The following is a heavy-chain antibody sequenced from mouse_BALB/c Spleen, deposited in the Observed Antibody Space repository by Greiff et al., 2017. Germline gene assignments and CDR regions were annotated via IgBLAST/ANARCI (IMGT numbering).Heavy chain of an antibody. V-gene: IGHV5-6-3*01. D-gene: IGHD1-1*01. J-gene: IGHJ1*01. CDR3: AREDYYGSSYGYWYFDV. CDR1: GFTFSSYG. Sequence: DVKLVESGGGLVQPGGSLKLSCAASGFTFSSYGMSWVRQTPDKRLELVATINSNGGSTYYPDSVKGRFTISRDNAKNTLYLQMSSLKSEDTAMYYCAREDYYGSSYGYWYFDVWGAGTTVTVSS. CDR2: INSNGGST.